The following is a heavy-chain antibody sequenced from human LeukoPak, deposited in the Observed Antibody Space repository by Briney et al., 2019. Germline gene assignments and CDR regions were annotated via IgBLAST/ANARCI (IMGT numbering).Heavy chain of an antibody. J-gene: IGHJ1*01. V-gene: IGHV3-74*01. CDR3: AKDDAWGRFYH. D-gene: IGHD3-16*01. CDR2: INSDGSST. CDR1: GFTFSSYW. Sequence: GGPLRLSCAASGFTFSSYWMHWVRQAPGKGLVWVSRINSDGSSTTYADSVKGRFTISRDNSKNTVYLQMNSLRADDTAIYYCAKDDAWGRFYHWGQGTLVTVSS.